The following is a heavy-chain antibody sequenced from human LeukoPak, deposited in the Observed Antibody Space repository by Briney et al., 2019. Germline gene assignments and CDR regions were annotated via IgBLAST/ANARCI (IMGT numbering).Heavy chain of an antibody. CDR3: ARDRVGATTGDY. V-gene: IGHV3-23*01. CDR2: ISGSGGSK. D-gene: IGHD1-26*01. J-gene: IGHJ4*02. Sequence: GGSLRLSCAASGFTFTSYAMNWVRQAPGKGLEWVSAISGSGGSKYYADSVKGRFTISRDNSKNTLYLQMNSLRAEDTAVYYCARDRVGATTGDYWGQGTLVTVSS. CDR1: GFTFTSYA.